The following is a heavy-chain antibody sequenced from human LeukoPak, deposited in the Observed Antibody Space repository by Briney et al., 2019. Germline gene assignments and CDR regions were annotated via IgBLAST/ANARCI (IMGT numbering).Heavy chain of an antibody. D-gene: IGHD1-26*01. V-gene: IGHV3-53*01. Sequence: PGGSLRLSCAASGFTVSSNYVSWVRHAPGKGLERVSIIYSGGSTFYADSVKGRFTISRDNSKNTLYLQMNSLRAEDTAVYYCARGGSYLSALDIWGQGTMVTVSS. CDR2: IYSGGST. CDR1: GFTVSSNY. J-gene: IGHJ3*02. CDR3: ARGGSYLSALDI.